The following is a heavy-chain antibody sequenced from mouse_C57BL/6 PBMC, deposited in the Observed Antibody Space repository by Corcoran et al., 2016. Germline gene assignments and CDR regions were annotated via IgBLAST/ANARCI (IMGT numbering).Heavy chain of an antibody. Sequence: QIQLVQSGPELKKPGETFKISCKASGYTFTTYGMSWVKQAPGKGLKWMGWINTYSGVPTYADDFKGRFAFSLETSASTAYLQSNNLKKEDTATYFCARGGYYGSSYGDYGGQGTTLTVSA. V-gene: IGHV9-3*01. CDR2: INTYSGVP. J-gene: IGHJ2*01. CDR3: ARGGYYGSSYGDY. D-gene: IGHD1-1*01. CDR1: GYTFTTYG.